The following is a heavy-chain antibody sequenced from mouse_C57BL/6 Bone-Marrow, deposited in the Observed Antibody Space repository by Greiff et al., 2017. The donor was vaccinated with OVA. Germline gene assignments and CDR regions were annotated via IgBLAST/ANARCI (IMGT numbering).Heavy chain of an antibody. V-gene: IGHV1-62-2*01. CDR3: ARHERRIYYGNPAWFAY. CDR1: GYTFTEYT. CDR2: FYPGSGSI. Sequence: QVQLQQSGAELVKPGASVKLSCKASGYTFTEYTIHWVKQRSGQGLEWIGWFYPGSGSIKYNEKFKDKATLTAEKSSSTVYMELSGLTSEDAAVYVCARHERRIYYGNPAWFAYWGQGTTLTVSS. J-gene: IGHJ2*01. D-gene: IGHD2-1*01.